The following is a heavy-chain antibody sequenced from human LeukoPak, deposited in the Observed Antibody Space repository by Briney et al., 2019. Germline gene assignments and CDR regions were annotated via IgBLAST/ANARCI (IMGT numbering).Heavy chain of an antibody. Sequence: PSETLSLTCAVYGGSFSGYYWSWIRQPPGKGLEWIGEINHSGSTNYNPSLKSRVTISVDTSKNQFSLKLSSVTAADTAVYYCARSRARNAFDIWGQGTMVTVSS. CDR2: INHSGST. CDR3: ARSRARNAFDI. V-gene: IGHV4-34*01. CDR1: GGSFSGYY. D-gene: IGHD6-6*01. J-gene: IGHJ3*02.